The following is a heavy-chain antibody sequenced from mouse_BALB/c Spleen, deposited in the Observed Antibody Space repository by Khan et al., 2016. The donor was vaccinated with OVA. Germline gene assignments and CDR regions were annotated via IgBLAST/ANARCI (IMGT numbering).Heavy chain of an antibody. CDR1: GSTFTSYG. V-gene: IGHV1S134*01. CDR2: IYPGNGYT. Sequence: VQLKQSGAELGRPGSSVKLSCKTSGSTFTSYGIKWVKQRPGQGLEWIGYIYPGNGYTEYNERFQGKAILTSDTSSSTAYMQLRSLTSEDSAMYFCTTAYYRYYFDYWGKGTILTVSS. D-gene: IGHD2-14*01. J-gene: IGHJ2*01. CDR3: TTAYYRYYFDY.